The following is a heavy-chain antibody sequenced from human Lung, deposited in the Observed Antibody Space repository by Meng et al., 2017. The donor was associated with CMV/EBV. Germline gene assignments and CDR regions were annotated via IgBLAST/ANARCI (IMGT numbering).Heavy chain of an antibody. V-gene: IGHV1-69*10. J-gene: IGHJ4*02. CDR2: IIPFLGVA. CDR3: ATDAVARGDY. Sequence: SEKVSCKASRGRFGNYGISWARQAPGQGLEWMGGIIPFLGVASYAPKFKGRFTITTDKSTGTVYMDLSSLRSEDTAVYYCATDAVARGDYWGQGTMVTVSS. D-gene: IGHD6-19*01. CDR1: RGRFGNYG.